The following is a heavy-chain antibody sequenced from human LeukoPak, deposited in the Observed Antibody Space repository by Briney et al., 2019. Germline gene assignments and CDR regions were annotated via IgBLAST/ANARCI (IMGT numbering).Heavy chain of an antibody. CDR1: GFTFSNYG. D-gene: IGHD3-10*01. CDR3: AKDSATYGRFDY. V-gene: IGHV3-23*01. Sequence: GGSLRLSCAASGFTFSNYGMSWVRQALGRGLEWVSTISGSGESTYYADSVKGRFTISRDNSKNTVYLQLNSLRAEDTAVYFCAKDSATYGRFDYWGQGTLVTVSS. J-gene: IGHJ4*02. CDR2: ISGSGEST.